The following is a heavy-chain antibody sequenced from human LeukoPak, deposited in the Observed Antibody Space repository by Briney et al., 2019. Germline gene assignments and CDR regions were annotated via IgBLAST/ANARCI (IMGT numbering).Heavy chain of an antibody. CDR2: INPNSGGT. D-gene: IGHD2-2*01. J-gene: IGHJ6*02. Sequence: ASVKVSCKASGYTFTSYGISWVRQAPGQGLEWMGWINPNSGGTNYAQKFQGWVTMTRDTSISTAYMELSKLRSDDTAVYYCAKALGYCSSTSCYHGMDVWGQGTTVTVSS. CDR3: AKALGYCSSTSCYHGMDV. CDR1: GYTFTSYG. V-gene: IGHV1-2*04.